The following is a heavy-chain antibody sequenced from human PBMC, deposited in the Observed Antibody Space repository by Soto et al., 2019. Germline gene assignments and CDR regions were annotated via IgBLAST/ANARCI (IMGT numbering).Heavy chain of an antibody. CDR3: AHIRRGSYFDY. D-gene: IGHD3-16*01. J-gene: IGHJ4*02. CDR1: GFSLRTSGVS. Sequence: QITLKESGHTLVKPTQTLTLTCTFSGFSLRTSGVSVGWVRKPPGKALEWLALIYSDDDKRYSPSLKSRLTVSQDTSKHQVGLKMTNMDPVYTAKYYRAHIRRGSYFDYWSQGTLVTVSS. V-gene: IGHV2-5*02. CDR2: IYSDDDK.